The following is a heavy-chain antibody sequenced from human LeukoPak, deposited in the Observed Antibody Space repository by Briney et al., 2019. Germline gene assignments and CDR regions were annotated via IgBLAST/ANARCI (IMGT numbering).Heavy chain of an antibody. CDR1: GFTCANYA. V-gene: IGHV3-23*01. Sequence: PGGSLRRSCAASGFTCANYAMVWVRQTPGKELQWGSALKSGGYTDDADSVQGRFTMSRDNSKNTLFLQMNSLRVEDTAIYYCARDPNGDYIGAFDFQRWGQGTQVIVSS. CDR3: ARDPNGDYIGAFDFQR. CDR2: LKSGGYT. J-gene: IGHJ1*01. D-gene: IGHD4-17*01.